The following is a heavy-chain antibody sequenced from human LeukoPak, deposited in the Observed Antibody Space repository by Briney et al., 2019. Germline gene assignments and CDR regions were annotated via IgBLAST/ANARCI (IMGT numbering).Heavy chain of an antibody. CDR2: IYYSGST. J-gene: IGHJ4*02. CDR3: ARMRQSPYFDY. V-gene: IGHV4-39*01. Sequence: PSETLSLTCTVSGGSISSSSYYWGWIRQPPGKGLEWIGSIYYSGSTYYNPSLKSRVTISVDTSKNQFSLKLSSVTAADTAVHYCARMRQSPYFDYWGQGTLVTVSS. CDR1: GGSISSSSYY.